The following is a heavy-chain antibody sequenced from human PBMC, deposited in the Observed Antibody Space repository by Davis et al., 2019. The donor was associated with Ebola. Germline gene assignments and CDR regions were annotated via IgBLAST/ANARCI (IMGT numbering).Heavy chain of an antibody. D-gene: IGHD5-24*01. CDR3: ASLEMATTGLDY. CDR2: ISSSGSTI. CDR1: GFTFSDYY. J-gene: IGHJ4*02. Sequence: GESLKISCAASGFTFSDYYMSWIRQAPGKGLEWVSYISSSGSTIYYADSVKGRFTISRDNAKNSLYLQMNSLRAEDTAVYYCASLEMATTGLDYWGQGTLVTVSS. V-gene: IGHV3-11*01.